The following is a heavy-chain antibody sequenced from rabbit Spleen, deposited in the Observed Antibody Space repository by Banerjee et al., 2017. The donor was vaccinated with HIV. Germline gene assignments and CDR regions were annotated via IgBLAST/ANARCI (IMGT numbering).Heavy chain of an antibody. D-gene: IGHD3-1*01. Sequence: QSLEESGGDLVKPGASLTLTCIASGVSFSNKEVMCWFRQAPGKGLEWIACINAYTGKPVYASWAKGRFTISRTSSTTVTLQMTSLTAADTATYFCARDLASVVGWNFYLWGPGTLVT. CDR1: GVSFSNKEV. CDR2: INAYTGKP. CDR3: ARDLASVVGWNFYL. V-gene: IGHV1S40*01. J-gene: IGHJ4*01.